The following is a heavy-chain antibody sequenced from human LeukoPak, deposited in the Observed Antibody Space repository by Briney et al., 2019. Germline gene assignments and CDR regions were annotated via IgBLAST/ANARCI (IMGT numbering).Heavy chain of an antibody. CDR1: GYSLIELP. CDR2: FDAEEGAT. Sequence: ASVKVSCKVSGYSLIELPMHWVRQAPGKGLEWMGGFDAEEGATIYAQKFQGRVTMTEDTSTDTAYMELSSLSSEDTAVYYCTTDRLRYMVRGVLRSLEGFDPWGQGTLVTVSS. J-gene: IGHJ5*02. CDR3: TTDRLRYMVRGVLRSLEGFDP. V-gene: IGHV1-24*01. D-gene: IGHD3-10*01.